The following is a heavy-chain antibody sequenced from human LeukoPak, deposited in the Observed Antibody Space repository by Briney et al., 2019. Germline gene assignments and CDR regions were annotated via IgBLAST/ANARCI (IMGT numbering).Heavy chain of an antibody. Sequence: PSETLSLTCTVSGGSISSGSYYWSWIRQPAGLGLEWIGRIYTSGSTNYNPSLKSRVTISVDTSKNQFSLKLSSVTAADTAVYYCARSRYSSGTYYFDYWGQGTLVTVSS. CDR1: GGSISSGSYY. CDR3: ARSRYSSGTYYFDY. V-gene: IGHV4-61*02. D-gene: IGHD3-10*01. CDR2: IYTSGST. J-gene: IGHJ4*02.